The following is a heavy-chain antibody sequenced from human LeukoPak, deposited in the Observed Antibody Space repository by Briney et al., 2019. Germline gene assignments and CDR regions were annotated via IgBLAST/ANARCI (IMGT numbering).Heavy chain of an antibody. CDR2: FKPEEGES. V-gene: IGHV1-24*01. Sequence: ASVKVSCKVSEYTLSEVFMHWVRQAPVKGLEWMGGFKPEEGESVYAQKFQGRVIMTEDTSTDTAYMELTSLKSEDTAVYYCAAGYGDFFDFWGQGTLVTVSS. CDR1: EYTLSEVF. J-gene: IGHJ4*02. CDR3: AAGYGDFFDF. D-gene: IGHD4-17*01.